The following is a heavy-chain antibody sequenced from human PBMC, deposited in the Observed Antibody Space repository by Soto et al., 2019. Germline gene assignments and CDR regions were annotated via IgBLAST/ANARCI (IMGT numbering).Heavy chain of an antibody. CDR2: ISAYSGNT. CDR1: GYTLTELS. V-gene: IGHV1-58*02. CDR3: AAGGGPYGDYYYYYGMDV. Sequence: ASVKVSCKVSGYTLTELSMHWVRQAPGKGLEWMGWISAYSGNTNYAQKLQERVTITRDMSTSTAYMELGSLRSEDTAVYYCAAGGGPYGDYYYYYGMDVWGQGTTVTVSS. D-gene: IGHD4-17*01. J-gene: IGHJ6*02.